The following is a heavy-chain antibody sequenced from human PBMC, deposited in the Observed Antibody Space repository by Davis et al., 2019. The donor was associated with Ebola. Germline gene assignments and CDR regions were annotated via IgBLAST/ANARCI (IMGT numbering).Heavy chain of an antibody. CDR2: ISAYNGNT. Sequence: ASVKVSCKASGYTFTSYGISWVRQAPGQGLEWMGWISAYNGNTNYAQKLQGRVTMTTDTSTNTAYMELRSLRSDDTAVYYCARRRGGIAAAKHNWFDPWGQGTLVTVSS. V-gene: IGHV1-18*01. CDR1: GYTFTSYG. D-gene: IGHD6-13*01. CDR3: ARRRGGIAAAKHNWFDP. J-gene: IGHJ5*02.